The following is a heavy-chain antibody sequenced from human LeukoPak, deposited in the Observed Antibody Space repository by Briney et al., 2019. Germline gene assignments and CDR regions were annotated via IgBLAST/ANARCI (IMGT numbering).Heavy chain of an antibody. D-gene: IGHD4-17*01. V-gene: IGHV1-69*05. Sequence: GASVKVSCKASGGTFSSYAISWVRQAPGQGLEWMGGIIPIFGTANYAQKFQGRVTITTDESTSTAYMELSSLRSEDTAVYYCATLSDYGDYLRAFDIWGQGTMVTVSS. CDR2: IIPIFGTA. CDR1: GGTFSSYA. CDR3: ATLSDYGDYLRAFDI. J-gene: IGHJ3*02.